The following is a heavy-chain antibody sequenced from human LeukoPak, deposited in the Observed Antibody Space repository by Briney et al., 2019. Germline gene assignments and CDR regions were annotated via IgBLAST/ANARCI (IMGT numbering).Heavy chain of an antibody. CDR2: IIPILGIA. Sequence: SVKVSCKASGGTFSSYAISWVRQAPGQGLEWMGRIIPILGIANYAQKFQGRVTITADKSTSTAYMELSSLRSEDTAVYYCARDPGWGSHGMDVWGQGTTVTVSS. CDR1: GGTFSSYA. J-gene: IGHJ6*02. V-gene: IGHV1-69*04. D-gene: IGHD2-21*01. CDR3: ARDPGWGSHGMDV.